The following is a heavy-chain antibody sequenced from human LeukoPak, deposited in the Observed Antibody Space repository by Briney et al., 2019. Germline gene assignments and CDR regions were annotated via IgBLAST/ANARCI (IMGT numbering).Heavy chain of an antibody. CDR2: ISSSSRYI. Sequence: GGSLRLSCAASGFTFSSFTMNWVRQAPGRGLEWVSSISSSSRYIYYGDSVMGRFTISRDNAKNSLYLQMNSLRAEDTAVYYCARGGSDPVSGRYYGGGAFDIWGQGTMVTVSS. D-gene: IGHD1-26*01. CDR1: GFTFSSFT. J-gene: IGHJ3*02. CDR3: ARGGSDPVSGRYYGGGAFDI. V-gene: IGHV3-21*01.